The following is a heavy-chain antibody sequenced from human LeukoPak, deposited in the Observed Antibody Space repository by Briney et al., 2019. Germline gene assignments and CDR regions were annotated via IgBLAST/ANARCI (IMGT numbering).Heavy chain of an antibody. Sequence: PGRSLRLSCAASGFTLSSYGMHWVRQAPGKGLEWVAVISYDGSNKYYADSVKGRFTISRDNSKNTLYLQMNSLRAEDTAVYYCAKQSWGSTYYFDYWGQGTLVTVPS. CDR2: ISYDGSNK. J-gene: IGHJ4*02. D-gene: IGHD7-27*01. CDR1: GFTLSSYG. V-gene: IGHV3-30*18. CDR3: AKQSWGSTYYFDY.